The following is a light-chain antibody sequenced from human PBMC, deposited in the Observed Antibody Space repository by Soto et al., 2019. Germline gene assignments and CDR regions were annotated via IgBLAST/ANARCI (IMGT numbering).Light chain of an antibody. Sequence: DVVVTQSPLSLPVTLGQASSISCRSSQSLVHSDGIAYFSWFQQRPGRSPRRLIYKVSNRDSGVPARFSGSGSGTDFALKISRVEAEDVGVYYCMQGTHWPITFGQGTRLEI. CDR2: KVS. V-gene: IGKV2-30*02. J-gene: IGKJ5*01. CDR1: QSLVHSDGIAY. CDR3: MQGTHWPIT.